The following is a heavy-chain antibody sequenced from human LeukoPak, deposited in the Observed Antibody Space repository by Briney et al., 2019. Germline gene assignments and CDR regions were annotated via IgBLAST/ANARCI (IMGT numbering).Heavy chain of an antibody. CDR3: ASNTISLGPYYYYGMDV. CDR1: GSTFNTHS. Sequence: PGGSLRLSCAVSGSTFNTHSMNWVRQAPGKGLEWVSSISGGSDYIYYADSVKGRFSISRDNARNSLYLQMISLRAEDTALYYCASNTISLGPYYYYGMDVWGQGTAVTVSS. V-gene: IGHV3-21*01. J-gene: IGHJ6*02. CDR2: ISGGSDYI. D-gene: IGHD3-9*01.